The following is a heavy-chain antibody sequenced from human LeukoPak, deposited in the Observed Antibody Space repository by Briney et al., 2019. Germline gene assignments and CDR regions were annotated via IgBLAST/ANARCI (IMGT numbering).Heavy chain of an antibody. Sequence: SETLSLTCTVSGGSIRSYYWSWIRQPPGKGLEWIGYIYYTGDTTYNPSLKSRVTISVDTSKNQFSLRLSSVTAADTAVYYCARSYDSSGYYASYFDYWGQGTLVTVSS. J-gene: IGHJ4*02. V-gene: IGHV4-59*08. CDR1: GGSIRSYY. D-gene: IGHD3-22*01. CDR2: IYYTGDT. CDR3: ARSYDSSGYYASYFDY.